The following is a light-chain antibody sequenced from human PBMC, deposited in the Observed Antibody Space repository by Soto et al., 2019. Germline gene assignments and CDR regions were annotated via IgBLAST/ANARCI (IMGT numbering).Light chain of an antibody. CDR3: QEANRFPWT. V-gene: IGKV1-12*01. CDR1: QGISRW. CDR2: AAS. J-gene: IGKJ1*01. Sequence: DIQMPQSPSSVSASVGDRVTITCRASQGISRWLAWYQQKPGKAPKLLIYAASSLQSGVPSRFSVSGSGPDFTLHISSLQPEDFSAYYCQEANRFPWTFGQGTKVEIK.